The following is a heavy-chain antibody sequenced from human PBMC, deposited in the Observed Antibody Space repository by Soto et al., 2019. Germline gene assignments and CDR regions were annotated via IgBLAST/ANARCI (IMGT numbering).Heavy chain of an antibody. CDR3: ARDVWETTSRYYGLDL. J-gene: IGHJ6*02. D-gene: IGHD1-26*01. Sequence: GGYLRLSCAASGFTFSSYAMTWVRQAPGKRLEWVSGISGSGGTTSYTDSVKGRFTISRDNSKKTLFLEMKSLEVEDTSVYFCARDVWETTSRYYGLDLWGLGTTVTVSS. CDR1: GFTFSSYA. CDR2: ISGSGGTT. V-gene: IGHV3-23*01.